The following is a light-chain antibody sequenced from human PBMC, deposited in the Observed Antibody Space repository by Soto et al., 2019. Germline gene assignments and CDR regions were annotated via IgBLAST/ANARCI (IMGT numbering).Light chain of an antibody. CDR3: QQYRSTPIT. CDR2: GAS. V-gene: IGKV3-20*01. J-gene: IGKJ5*01. Sequence: EIVLTQSPGTLSLSPGERATLSCRASQSVPNNNLAWYQQKPGQAPRVLIYGASSGATFTPDRFSGSGSGADFTLTISRLETEDFAVYYCQQYRSTPITFGQGTRLEIK. CDR1: QSVPNNN.